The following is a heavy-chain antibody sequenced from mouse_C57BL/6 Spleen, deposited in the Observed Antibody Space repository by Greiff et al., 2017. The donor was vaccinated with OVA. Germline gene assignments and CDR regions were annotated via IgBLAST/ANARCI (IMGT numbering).Heavy chain of an antibody. CDR2: ISSGGSYS. Sequence: DVKLVDSGGDLVKPGGSLTLSCAASGFTFSSYGMSWVRQTPDKRLEWVATISSGGSYSYYPDSVKGRFTISRDNAKNTLYLQMSSLKAEYTAMYYWASSFDYWGQGTTHTVSS. CDR1: GFTFSSYG. CDR3: ASSFDY. J-gene: IGHJ2*01. V-gene: IGHV5-6*02.